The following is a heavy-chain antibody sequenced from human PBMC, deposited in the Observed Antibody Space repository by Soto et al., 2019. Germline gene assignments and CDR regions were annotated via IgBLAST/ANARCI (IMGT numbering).Heavy chain of an antibody. CDR2: IYSGGST. Sequence: GGSLRLSCAASGFTVSSNYMSWVRQAPGKGLEWVSVIYSGGSTYYADSVKGRFTISRDNSKNTLYLQMNSLRAEDTAVYYCARLYGGNSNWFDPWGQGTLVTSPQ. CDR1: GFTVSSNY. V-gene: IGHV3-53*01. CDR3: ARLYGGNSNWFDP. J-gene: IGHJ5*02. D-gene: IGHD4-17*01.